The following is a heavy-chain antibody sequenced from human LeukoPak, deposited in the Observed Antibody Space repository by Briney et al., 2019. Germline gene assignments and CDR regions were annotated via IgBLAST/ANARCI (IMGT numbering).Heavy chain of an antibody. CDR3: VRGDWYFES. CDR1: GFNFSDSR. J-gene: IGHJ4*02. Sequence: QPGRSLRLSCVTSGFNFSDSRMTWVRQAPGKGLQWVANVNRDGTEKHFLDSVEGRFTISRDNAKQSLYLQMSSLRPQDTAVYFCVRGDWYFESWGQGTLVTVSS. V-gene: IGHV3-7*04. D-gene: IGHD2-21*01. CDR2: VNRDGTEK.